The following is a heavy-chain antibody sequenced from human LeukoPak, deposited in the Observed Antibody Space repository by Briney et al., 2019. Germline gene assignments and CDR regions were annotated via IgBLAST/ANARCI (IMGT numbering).Heavy chain of an antibody. Sequence: ASVKVSCKASGYSFVGYGITWVRQAPGQGLEWMGWFNPENGNTNYAQKVQGRVTMTADTSTSTSYMELRSLRSDDTAVYYCTRYPLGELSPFDYWGQGTLVTVSS. D-gene: IGHD3-16*02. J-gene: IGHJ4*02. CDR3: TRYPLGELSPFDY. V-gene: IGHV1-18*01. CDR1: GYSFVGYG. CDR2: FNPENGNT.